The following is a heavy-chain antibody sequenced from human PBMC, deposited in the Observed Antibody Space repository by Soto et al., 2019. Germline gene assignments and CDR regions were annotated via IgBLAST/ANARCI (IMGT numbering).Heavy chain of an antibody. CDR3: ARDWNGDKYFDF. Sequence: DVQLVKSGGGLIQPGGSLRLSCAASGITATNGHMSWVRQAPGKGLEWVSVIYSDDNTYYADSVKGRFTISRATSKNTVYLQMTSLRAEHTAVYYCARDWNGDKYFDFWDQGSLVSVSS. CDR2: IYSDDNT. CDR1: GITATNGH. D-gene: IGHD4-17*01. V-gene: IGHV3-53*01. J-gene: IGHJ4*02.